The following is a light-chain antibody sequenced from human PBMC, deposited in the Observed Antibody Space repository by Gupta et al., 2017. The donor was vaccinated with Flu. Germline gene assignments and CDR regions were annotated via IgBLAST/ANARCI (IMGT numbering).Light chain of an antibody. CDR1: QTVTSSY. CDR2: GAS. CDR3: QYYGNSH. V-gene: IGKV3-20*01. Sequence: EIVLTQSPGTLSLSPGERATLSCRASQTVTSSYLAWYQQKPGQAPRLLIYGASSRATGIPDRFSGSGSGTDFTLTISRLEPEDFAVYFCQYYGNSHFGEGTKVEIK. J-gene: IGKJ4*01.